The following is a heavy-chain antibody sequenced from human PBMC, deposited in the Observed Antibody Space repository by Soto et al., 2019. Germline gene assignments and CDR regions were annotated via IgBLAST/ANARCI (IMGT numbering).Heavy chain of an antibody. Sequence: PGGSLRLSCAASGFTFSSYAMHWVRQAPGKGLEWVAVISYDGSNKYYADSVKGRFTISRDNSKNTLYLQMNSLRAEDTAVYYCARGDNYYDSSGYVDYWGQGTLVTVSS. V-gene: IGHV3-30-3*01. J-gene: IGHJ4*02. CDR2: ISYDGSNK. CDR3: ARGDNYYDSSGYVDY. CDR1: GFTFSSYA. D-gene: IGHD3-22*01.